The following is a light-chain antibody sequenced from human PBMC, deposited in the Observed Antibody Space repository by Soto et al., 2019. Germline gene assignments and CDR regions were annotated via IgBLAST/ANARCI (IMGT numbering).Light chain of an antibody. CDR3: AAWDESLNGPDVV. V-gene: IGLV1-44*01. CDR1: SSNIGSNT. Sequence: QSVLTQPPSASGTPGQRVTISCSGSSSNIGSNTVNWYQQLPGTAPKLLIYSNNQRPSGVPDRFSGSKSGTSASLAISWLQSEDEADYYCAAWDESLNGPDVVFGGGTKLTVL. J-gene: IGLJ2*01. CDR2: SNN.